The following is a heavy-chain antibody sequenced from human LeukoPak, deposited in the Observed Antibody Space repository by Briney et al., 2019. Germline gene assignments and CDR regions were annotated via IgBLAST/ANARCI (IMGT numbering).Heavy chain of an antibody. CDR3: ARGDYYDSSGYYYVH. V-gene: IGHV1-18*01. J-gene: IGHJ4*02. CDR1: GYTFTNYG. D-gene: IGHD3-22*01. Sequence: ASVKVSCKASGYTFTNYGFNWVRQAPGQGLGWMGWISTYSVNTNYAQKFRGRVTMTTDTSTSTAFMELRSLRSDDTAVYYCARGDYYDSSGYYYVHWGQGTLVTVSS. CDR2: ISTYSVNT.